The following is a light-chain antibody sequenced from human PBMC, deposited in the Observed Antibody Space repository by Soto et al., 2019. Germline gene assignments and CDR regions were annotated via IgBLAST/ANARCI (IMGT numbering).Light chain of an antibody. V-gene: IGKV3-15*01. CDR3: KKYNNGPPGT. CDR1: RGVSNN. J-gene: IGKJ1*01. CDR2: GTS. Sequence: EIMMTQSPATLSVSPGERATLSCRASRGVSNNLAWYQQKPGQAPRLLIYGTSTRATGIPARFSGSGSGTEFPLTSGSLRSKVFAFYYFKKYNNGPPGTFGKGTKGKIK.